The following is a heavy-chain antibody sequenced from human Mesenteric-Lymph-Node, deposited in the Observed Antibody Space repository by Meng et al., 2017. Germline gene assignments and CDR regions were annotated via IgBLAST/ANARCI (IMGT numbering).Heavy chain of an antibody. Sequence: GESLKISCAASGFSFSNYAMIWARQTPGKGLEWVSGISTSGDSTYYADSVKGRFTISRDNSKNTLSLQMNSLRAEDTAKYYCAKDFKGVLPEAFDLCGQGTMVTVSS. CDR3: AKDFKGVLPEAFDL. CDR2: ISTSGDST. CDR1: GFSFSNYA. D-gene: IGHD1-14*01. J-gene: IGHJ3*01. V-gene: IGHV3-23*01.